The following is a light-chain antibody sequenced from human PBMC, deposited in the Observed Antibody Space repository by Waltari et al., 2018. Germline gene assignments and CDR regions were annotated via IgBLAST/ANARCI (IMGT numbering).Light chain of an antibody. CDR1: SSDIGGDNF. Sequence: QSALTQPASVSGSPEQSITISCTGTSSDIGGDNFVPWYQQHPGKAPKLILFDVSDRPSGVSNRFAASKSANSPSRSICRLQAEDEAHSYCSSYTGSSSYDFGTRTKITVL. CDR3: SSYTGSSSYD. J-gene: IGLJ1*01. V-gene: IGLV2-14*01. CDR2: DVS.